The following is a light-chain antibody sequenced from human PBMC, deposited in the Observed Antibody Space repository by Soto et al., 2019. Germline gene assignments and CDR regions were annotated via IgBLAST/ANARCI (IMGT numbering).Light chain of an antibody. Sequence: DIVMTQSPLSLPVTPGEPASISCRSSQTLLHSNGYNYLDWYLQKPGQSPQLLIYLGSSRASGVPDRFSGSGSGTDFTLKISRVEAEDVGFYYCMQALQTPTFGGGTKVEIK. CDR2: LGS. CDR3: MQALQTPT. CDR1: QTLLHSNGYNY. V-gene: IGKV2-28*01. J-gene: IGKJ4*01.